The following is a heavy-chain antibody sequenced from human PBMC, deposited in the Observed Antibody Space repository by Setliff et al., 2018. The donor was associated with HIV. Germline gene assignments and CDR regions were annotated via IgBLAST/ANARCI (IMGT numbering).Heavy chain of an antibody. V-gene: IGHV3-15*01. J-gene: IGHJ3*02. D-gene: IGHD6-19*01. CDR3: TTAVIPQAGWGALTI. CDR2: VKIDSDGGTI. CDR1: GLHVRGAW. Sequence: PGGSLRLSCKPSGLHVRGAWMNWVRQAPGKGLEWVGRVKIDSDGGTIDYAAPVQGRFVISRDDSQNLLSLQLNALRTEDTGVYYCTTAVIPQAGWGALTIWGPGTTVTVSS.